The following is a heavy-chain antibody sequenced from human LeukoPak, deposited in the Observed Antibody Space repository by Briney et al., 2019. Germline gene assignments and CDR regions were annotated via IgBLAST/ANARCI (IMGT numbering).Heavy chain of an antibody. J-gene: IGHJ1*01. V-gene: IGHV5-51*01. CDR3: AGSNCSSTSCYGAEYFQH. CDR2: IYPGDSDT. D-gene: IGHD2-2*01. Sequence: GESLKISCKGSGYSFTSYWIGWVRQMPGKGLEWMGIIYPGDSDTRYSPSFQGQVTISADKSISTAYLQWSSLKASDTAMYYCAGSNCSSTSCYGAEYFQHWGQGTLVTVSS. CDR1: GYSFTSYW.